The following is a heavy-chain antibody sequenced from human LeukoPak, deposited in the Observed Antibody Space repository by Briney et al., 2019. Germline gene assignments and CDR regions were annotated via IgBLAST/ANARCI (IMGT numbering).Heavy chain of an antibody. J-gene: IGHJ6*02. CDR1: GGSISSSNW. CDR2: IYHSGST. V-gene: IGHV4-4*02. D-gene: IGHD6-13*01. CDR3: ARVIREGSSWVRGYYGMDV. Sequence: SETLSLTCAVSGGSISSSNWWSWVRQPPGKGLEWIGEIYHSGSTNYNPSLKSRVTISVDKSKNQFSLKLSSVTAADTAVYYCARVIREGSSWVRGYYGMDVWGQGTTVTVSS.